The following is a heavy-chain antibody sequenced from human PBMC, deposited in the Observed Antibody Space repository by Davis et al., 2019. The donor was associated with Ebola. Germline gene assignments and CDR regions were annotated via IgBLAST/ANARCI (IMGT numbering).Heavy chain of an antibody. CDR2: TYYRSKWFV. V-gene: IGHV6-1*01. Sequence: SQTLSLTCAISGDTVSSNSAAWNWIRQSPSRGLEWLGRTYYRSKWFVDYAPSVKSRITINADTSKNQFSLQLTSVTLEDTAVYYCARDPPSDQGYDYWGQGTLVTVSS. J-gene: IGHJ4*02. D-gene: IGHD3-22*01. CDR3: ARDPPSDQGYDY. CDR1: GDTVSSNSAA.